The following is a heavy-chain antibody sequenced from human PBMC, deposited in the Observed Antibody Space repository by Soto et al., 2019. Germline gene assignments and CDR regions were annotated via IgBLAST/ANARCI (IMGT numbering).Heavy chain of an antibody. D-gene: IGHD3-16*01. CDR1: GFTFSSYS. CDR3: AGGGGGPPDY. V-gene: IGHV3-21*01. J-gene: IGHJ4*02. Sequence: EVQLVESGGGLVKPGGSLRLSCAASGFTFSSYSMNWVRQAPGKGLEWVSSISSSSSYIYYADSVKGRFTISRDNAKNSLYLKMNSLRAEDRVVYYCAGGGGGPPDYWGQEPLVTVSA. CDR2: ISSSSSYI.